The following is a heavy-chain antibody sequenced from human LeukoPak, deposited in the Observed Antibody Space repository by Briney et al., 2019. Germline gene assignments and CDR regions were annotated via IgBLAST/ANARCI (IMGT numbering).Heavy chain of an antibody. CDR3: ANFPLLAAADIFDY. V-gene: IGHV3-23*01. D-gene: IGHD6-13*01. J-gene: IGHJ4*02. Sequence: GGSLKLSCEASGFTFRSYAMSWFRKAPGKGLEWFPAIRGSGDKTYYADSVKGRFTISRDNSKNTLYLQMDRLRAEDTALYYCANFPLLAAADIFDYWGEGSLVTVSS. CDR2: IRGSGDKT. CDR1: GFTFRSYA.